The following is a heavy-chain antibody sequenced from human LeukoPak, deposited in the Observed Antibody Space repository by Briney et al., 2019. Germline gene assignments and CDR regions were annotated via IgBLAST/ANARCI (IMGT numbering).Heavy chain of an antibody. CDR3: ARDLISLVRGVVDY. CDR1: GYTFTSYG. V-gene: IGHV1-18*01. J-gene: IGHJ4*02. CDR2: ISAYNGNT. Sequence: ASVKVSCKASGYTFTSYGISWVRQAPGQGLEWMGWISAYNGNTNYAQKLQGRGTMTTDTSTSTAYMELRSLRSDDTAVYYCARDLISLVRGVVDYWGQGTLVTVSS. D-gene: IGHD3-10*01.